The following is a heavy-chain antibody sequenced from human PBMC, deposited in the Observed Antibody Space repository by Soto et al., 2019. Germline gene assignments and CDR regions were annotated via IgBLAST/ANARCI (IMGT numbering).Heavy chain of an antibody. Sequence: EVQLLESGGGLVQPGGSLRLSCVASGFTFSNYAMTWVRQAPGKGLEWVSVIHGGGDYTFLADSVKGRFTISRDNSENTLYLKMNSLRVDDTAFYYCAKDDAVSGGYLDPGGKAPFIPVSS. V-gene: IGHV3-23*01. CDR2: IHGGGDYT. CDR1: GFTFSNYA. CDR3: AKDDAVSGGYLDP. J-gene: IGHJ5*02. D-gene: IGHD3-10*01.